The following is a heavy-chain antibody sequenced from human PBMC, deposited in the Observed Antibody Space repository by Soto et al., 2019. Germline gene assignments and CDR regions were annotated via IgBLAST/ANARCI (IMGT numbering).Heavy chain of an antibody. V-gene: IGHV3-23*01. Sequence: EMQLLESGGGLVQPGGSLRLSCVASGFTFSSYGMSWVRQAPGKGLEWVAGISGISGRTDYADSVKGRFTISRDNSNNILYLQLNSLRAEDTAIYYCAKQRTYSAYYYPMDVWGQGATVTVSS. J-gene: IGHJ6*02. CDR3: AKQRTYSAYYYPMDV. D-gene: IGHD5-18*01. CDR1: GFTFSSYG. CDR2: ISGISGRT.